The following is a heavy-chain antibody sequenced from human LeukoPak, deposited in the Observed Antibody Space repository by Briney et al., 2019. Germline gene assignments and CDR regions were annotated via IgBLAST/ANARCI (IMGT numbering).Heavy chain of an antibody. CDR3: ASSSSLGN. J-gene: IGHJ4*02. Sequence: GGSLRLSCAASGFTFSNKSMNWVRQAPGEGLEWVSYISPSSSTIYYADSVKGRFTISRDNAKNSLSLQMNSLRAEDTAVYYCASSSSLGNWGQGTLVTVSS. V-gene: IGHV3-48*01. D-gene: IGHD6-6*01. CDR2: ISPSSSTI. CDR1: GFTFSNKS.